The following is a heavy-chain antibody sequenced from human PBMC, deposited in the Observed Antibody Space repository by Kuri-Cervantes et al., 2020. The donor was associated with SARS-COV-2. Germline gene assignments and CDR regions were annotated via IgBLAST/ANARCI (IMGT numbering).Heavy chain of an antibody. CDR1: GFTFSSYS. CDR2: ISSSSSTI. V-gene: IGHV3-48*01. J-gene: IGHJ6*03. D-gene: IGHD6-13*01. CDR3: AKDLESQQLVRGLVYYYYYMDV. Sequence: GESLKISCAASGFTFSSYSMNWVRQAPGKGLEWVSYISSSSSTIYYADSVKGRFTISRDNAKNSLYLQMNSLRAEDTAVYYCAKDLESQQLVRGLVYYYYYMDVWGKGTTVTVSS.